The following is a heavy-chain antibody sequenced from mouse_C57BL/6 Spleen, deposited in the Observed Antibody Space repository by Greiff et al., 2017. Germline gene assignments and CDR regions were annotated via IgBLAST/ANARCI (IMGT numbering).Heavy chain of an antibody. V-gene: IGHV1-50*01. CDR3: ARNPTYDYDDAMDY. J-gene: IGHJ4*01. CDR2: IDPSDSYT. CDR1: GYTFTSYW. D-gene: IGHD2-4*01. Sequence: QVQLQQPGAELVKPGASVKLSCKASGYTFTSYWMQWVKQRPGQGLEWIGEIDPSDSYTNYNQKFKGKATLTVDTSSSTAYMQLSSLTSEDSAVYYCARNPTYDYDDAMDYWGQGTSVTVSS.